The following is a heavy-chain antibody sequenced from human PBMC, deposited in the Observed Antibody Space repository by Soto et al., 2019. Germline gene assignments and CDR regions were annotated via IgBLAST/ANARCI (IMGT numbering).Heavy chain of an antibody. D-gene: IGHD3-10*01. J-gene: IGHJ4*02. CDR3: ARADYGSGSYYFDY. CDR1: GFTFSSYW. V-gene: IGHV3-7*01. Sequence: GGSLRLSCAASGFTFSSYWMSWVRQAPGKGLEWVANIKQDGSEKYYVDSVKGRFTISRDNAKNSLYLQMNSLRAEDTAVYYCARADYGSGSYYFDYWGQGTLVTVSS. CDR2: IKQDGSEK.